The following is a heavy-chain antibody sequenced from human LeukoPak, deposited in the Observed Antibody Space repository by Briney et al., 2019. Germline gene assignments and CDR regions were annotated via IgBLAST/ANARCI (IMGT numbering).Heavy chain of an antibody. V-gene: IGHV3-43*02. J-gene: IGHJ4*02. CDR2: ITGDGGKI. CDR1: GFTFDDYV. Sequence: QTGGSLRLSCAASGFTFDDYVMHWARQAPGKGLEWVSVITGDGGKIYYADSVKGRFTISKDNSKNSLYLQMNRLRIEDTALYYCAKRSSSNFFDYWGQGTLVTVSS. D-gene: IGHD4-11*01. CDR3: AKRSSSNFFDY.